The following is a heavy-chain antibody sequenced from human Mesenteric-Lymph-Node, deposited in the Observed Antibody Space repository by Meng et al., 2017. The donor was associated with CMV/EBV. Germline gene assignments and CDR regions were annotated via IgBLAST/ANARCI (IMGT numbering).Heavy chain of an antibody. Sequence: CAVSGGPISSIHCWRLLRQPPAKGLEWIGEIYQSGSTNYNPSLKSRVTIAVDKSNNQFSLKLSSVTAADTAVYYCARAFLSGYDYDYWGQGTLVTVSS. D-gene: IGHD5-12*01. CDR1: GGPISSIHC. CDR3: ARAFLSGYDYDY. CDR2: IYQSGST. J-gene: IGHJ4*02. V-gene: IGHV4-4*02.